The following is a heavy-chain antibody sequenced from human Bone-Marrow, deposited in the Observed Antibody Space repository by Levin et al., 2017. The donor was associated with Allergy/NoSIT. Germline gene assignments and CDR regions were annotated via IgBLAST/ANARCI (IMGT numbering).Heavy chain of an antibody. D-gene: IGHD2-2*01. J-gene: IGHJ4*02. CDR1: GFTFSSYG. V-gene: IGHV3-30*18. Sequence: SGESLKISCAASGFTFSSYGMHWVRQAPGKGLEWVAVISCDGSNKYYADSVKGRFTISRDNSKNTLYLQMNSLRAEDTAVYYCAKEASSPSPYSKYQLLSGNFDYWGQGTLVTVSS. CDR2: ISCDGSNK. CDR3: AKEASSPSPYSKYQLLSGNFDY.